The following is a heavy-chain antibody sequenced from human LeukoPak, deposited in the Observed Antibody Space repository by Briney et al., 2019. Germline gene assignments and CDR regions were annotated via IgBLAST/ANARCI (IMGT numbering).Heavy chain of an antibody. CDR1: GYTYSSYI. V-gene: IGHV1-3*01. D-gene: IGHD2-15*01. Sequence: GASVKVSCKASGYTYSSYIMHWVRQAPGQRLEWMGWINAGNGDTKYSQTFQGRVTITRDTSASTAYMELSSLRSEDTAVYYCARDSGEYYFDYWGQGTLVTVSS. CDR3: ARDSGEYYFDY. CDR2: INAGNGDT. J-gene: IGHJ4*02.